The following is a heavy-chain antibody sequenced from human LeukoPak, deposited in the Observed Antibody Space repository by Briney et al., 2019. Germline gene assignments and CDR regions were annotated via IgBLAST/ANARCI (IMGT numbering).Heavy chain of an antibody. Sequence: SETLSPTCTVSRYSTSSGYYWGWIRQPPGKGLEWIGSIYHTGGTYYNPSLKSRVTISVDTSKNQFSLKLSSVTAADTAVYYCARVRSTLLYYFDYWGQGTLVTVSS. V-gene: IGHV4-38-2*02. CDR1: RYSTSSGYY. CDR2: IYHTGGT. D-gene: IGHD2-15*01. CDR3: ARVRSTLLYYFDY. J-gene: IGHJ4*02.